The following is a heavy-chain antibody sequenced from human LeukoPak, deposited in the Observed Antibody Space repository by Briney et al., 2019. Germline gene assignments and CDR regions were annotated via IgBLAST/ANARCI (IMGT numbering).Heavy chain of an antibody. CDR3: AKSGSSTGTTHRQFDP. V-gene: IGHV3-23*01. Sequence: GGSLRLSCAASGFTFSSYAMSWVRQAPGKGLEWVSAISGSVGSTYYADSVKGRFTISRDNSKNTLYLQMNSLRAEDTAVYYCAKSGSSTGTTHRQFDPWGQGTLVTVSS. CDR2: ISGSVGST. J-gene: IGHJ5*02. D-gene: IGHD1-1*01. CDR1: GFTFSSYA.